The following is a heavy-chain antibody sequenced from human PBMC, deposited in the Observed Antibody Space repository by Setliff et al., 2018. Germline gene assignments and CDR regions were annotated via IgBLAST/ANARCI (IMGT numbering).Heavy chain of an antibody. V-gene: IGHV1-69*06. CDR2: IIPLFETT. D-gene: IGHD6-6*01. CDR1: GGIFNSFS. CDR3: ALEYSNSSPTVYYYMDV. Sequence: GASVKVSCKASGGIFNSFSITWVRQAPGQGLEWMGRIIPLFETTNYVEKFQGRVTITADKSTSTAYMGLSRLTSEDTAVYYCALEYSNSSPTVYYYMDVRGKGTTVTVSS. J-gene: IGHJ6*03.